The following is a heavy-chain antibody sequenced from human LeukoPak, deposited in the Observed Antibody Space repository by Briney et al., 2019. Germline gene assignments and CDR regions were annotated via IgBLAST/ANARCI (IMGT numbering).Heavy chain of an antibody. D-gene: IGHD3-22*01. Sequence: ASVKVSCKASGYTFTGYYMHWVRQAPGQGLEWMGWINPNSGGTNYAQKFQGRVTMTRDTSISTAYMELSRLRSDDTAVYYCARTHYYDSTDNWFDPWGQGTLVTVSS. CDR1: GYTFTGYY. V-gene: IGHV1-2*02. CDR2: INPNSGGT. CDR3: ARTHYYDSTDNWFDP. J-gene: IGHJ5*02.